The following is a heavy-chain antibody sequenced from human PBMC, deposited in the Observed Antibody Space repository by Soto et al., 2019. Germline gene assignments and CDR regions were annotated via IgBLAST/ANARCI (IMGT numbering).Heavy chain of an antibody. V-gene: IGHV4-30-4*01. CDR2: IYYSGST. CDR3: ARDLPKYYYDSSGYPKEEV. CDR1: GGSISSGDYY. Sequence: SETLSLTCTVSGGSISSGDYYWSWIRQPPGKGLEWIGYIYYSGSTYYNPSLKSRVTISVDTSKNQFSLKLSSVTAADTAVYYCARDLPKYYYDSSGYPKEEVWGQGTTVTLSS. J-gene: IGHJ6*02. D-gene: IGHD3-22*01.